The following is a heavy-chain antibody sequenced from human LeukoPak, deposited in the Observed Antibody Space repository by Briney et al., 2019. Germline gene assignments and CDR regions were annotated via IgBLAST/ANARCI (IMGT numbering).Heavy chain of an antibody. Sequence: GGSLRLSCAASGFTFDDYAMHWVRQAPGKGLEWVSGISWNSGSIGYADSVKGRFTISRDNAKNSLYLQMNSLRAEDTALYYCAKGNSLVRGVMEYYFDYWGQGTLVTVSS. J-gene: IGHJ4*02. CDR3: AKGNSLVRGVMEYYFDY. D-gene: IGHD3-10*01. CDR2: ISWNSGSI. V-gene: IGHV3-9*01. CDR1: GFTFDDYA.